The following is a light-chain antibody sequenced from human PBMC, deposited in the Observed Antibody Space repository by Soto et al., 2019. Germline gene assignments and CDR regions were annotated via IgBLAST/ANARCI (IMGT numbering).Light chain of an antibody. CDR3: QHYGSSSWT. CDR2: GAS. Sequence: EIVLTQSPGTLSLSPGEGATLSCRASQYVSNSYLAWYQQKPGQAPRLLIYGASSRATGIPDRFRGSRSGADFTLTISRLEPEDFAVYYCQHYGSSSWTFGQGTHVEIK. J-gene: IGKJ1*01. CDR1: QYVSNSY. V-gene: IGKV3-20*01.